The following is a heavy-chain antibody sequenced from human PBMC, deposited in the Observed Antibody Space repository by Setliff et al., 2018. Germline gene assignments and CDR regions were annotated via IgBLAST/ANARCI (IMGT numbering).Heavy chain of an antibody. V-gene: IGHV3-74*01. CDR1: RFTFSSYS. CDR3: ARDVFCSGGSCDNWFDP. D-gene: IGHD2-15*01. Sequence: GGSLRLSCAASRFTFSSYSMSWVRQAPGKGLEWVSRISPDGSVIDYADSVKGRFTVSRDNAKNTLYLQMNSLRAEDTAVYYCARDVFCSGGSCDNWFDPWGQGTLVTV. CDR2: ISPDGSVI. J-gene: IGHJ5*02.